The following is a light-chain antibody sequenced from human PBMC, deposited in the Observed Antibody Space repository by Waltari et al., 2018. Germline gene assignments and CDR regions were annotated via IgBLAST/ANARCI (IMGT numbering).Light chain of an antibody. Sequence: EIVLTQSPATLYLSPGERATLSCRASQSVSSYLVWYQQKPGQAPRLLIYDASNRATGTPARFSGSGSGTDFTLTISSLEYEDFAVYYCQQRSNWPFTFGQGTRLEMK. CDR2: DAS. CDR1: QSVSSY. CDR3: QQRSNWPFT. J-gene: IGKJ5*01. V-gene: IGKV3-11*01.